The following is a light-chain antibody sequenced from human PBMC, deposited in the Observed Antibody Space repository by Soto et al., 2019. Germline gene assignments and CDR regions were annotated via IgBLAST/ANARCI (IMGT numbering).Light chain of an antibody. J-gene: IGKJ1*01. CDR2: GAS. CDR3: QHYNSYSEA. V-gene: IGKV3-15*01. CDR1: QSVSSR. Sequence: EIVLTQSPATLSLSPGERATLSCRASQSVSSRLAWYQQKPGQSPRLLIYGASTRATGIPARFSGSGSGTEFTLTISSLQPDDFATYYCQHYNSYSEAFGQGTKVDIK.